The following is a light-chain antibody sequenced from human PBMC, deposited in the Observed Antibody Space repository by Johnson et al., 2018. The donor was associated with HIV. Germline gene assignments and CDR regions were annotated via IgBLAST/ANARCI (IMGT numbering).Light chain of an antibody. Sequence: QSVLTQPPSVSAAPGQTVNISCSGNVSNIESYFVSWYQQLPGAAPTLLIYEDNKRPSGIPDRFSGSKSGATATLGIIGLQTGDEADYYCGTWDSSLSAYVFGTGTKVTVL. CDR2: EDN. V-gene: IGLV1-51*02. CDR3: GTWDSSLSAYV. CDR1: VSNIESYF. J-gene: IGLJ1*01.